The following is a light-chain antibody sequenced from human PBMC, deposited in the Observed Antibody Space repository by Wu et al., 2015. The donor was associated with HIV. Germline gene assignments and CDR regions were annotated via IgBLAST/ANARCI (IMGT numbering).Light chain of an antibody. CDR1: QSFSSNF. CDR3: QQYDSLPIT. Sequence: EIVLTQSPGTLSLSPGEGATLSCRASQSFSSNFLAWYQQKPGQAPRLLIFGASIRATDIPDRFSGSGSGTDFTLTISRLEPEDFAVYYCQQYDSLPITFGQGTRLEIK. J-gene: IGKJ5*01. CDR2: GAS. V-gene: IGKV3-20*01.